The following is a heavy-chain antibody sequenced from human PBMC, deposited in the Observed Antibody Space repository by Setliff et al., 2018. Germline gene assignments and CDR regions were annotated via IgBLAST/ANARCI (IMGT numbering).Heavy chain of an antibody. CDR3: ARVGDLVSGYYSPADHDAFDI. V-gene: IGHV4-61*09. CDR2: IYTXGXX. Sequence: LSLTCTVSGGSISSGSYYWSWIRQPAGKGLEWIGHIYTXGXXXXXXXXXSRVTIXXDTSKNQFSLKLSSVTAADTAVYYCARVGDLVSGYYSPADHDAFDIWGQGTMVTVSS. CDR1: GGSISSGSYY. D-gene: IGHD3-22*01. J-gene: IGHJ3*02.